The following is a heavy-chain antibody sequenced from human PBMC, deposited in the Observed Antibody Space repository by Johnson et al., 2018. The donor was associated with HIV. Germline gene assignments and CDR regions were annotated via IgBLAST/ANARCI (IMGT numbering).Heavy chain of an antibody. Sequence: VQLVESGGGVVQPGRSLRLSCAASGFTFSTYGMHWVRQAPGKGLEWVAVTWYDGSNQYYADSVKGRFSISRDNSKNTLYLQVNSLRPEDTAVYYCARAVYSSAWAPGGAFESWGQGTMVTVSS. CDR2: TWYDGSNQ. V-gene: IGHV3-33*01. CDR3: ARAVYSSAWAPGGAFES. J-gene: IGHJ3*02. CDR1: GFTFSTYG. D-gene: IGHD6-19*01.